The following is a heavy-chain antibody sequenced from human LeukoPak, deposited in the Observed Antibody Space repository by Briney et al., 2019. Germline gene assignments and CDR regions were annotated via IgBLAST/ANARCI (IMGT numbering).Heavy chain of an antibody. J-gene: IGHJ2*01. Sequence: GGSLRLSCAASGFTFSSYAMSWVRQAPGKGLEWISYISASGTTIYYADSVTGRFAISRDDAKDSLWLQMNSLRDEDTAVYYCARDVYWGEGTYWYFDLWGRGTLVTVSS. D-gene: IGHD7-27*01. CDR2: ISASGTTI. CDR1: GFTFSSYA. CDR3: ARDVYWGEGTYWYFDL. V-gene: IGHV3-48*02.